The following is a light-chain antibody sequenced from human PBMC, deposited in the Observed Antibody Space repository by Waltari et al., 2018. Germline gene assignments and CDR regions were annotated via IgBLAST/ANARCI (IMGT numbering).Light chain of an antibody. J-gene: IGKJ1*01. Sequence: DTQLSQFPSTLAASVGDRVTITCRAREAINKWLAWYQQKPGKAPTVLNYDASTLQSGVPSRFSGSGSGTEFTLTIDSLQPDDFATYYCQQYNRFSPFGQGTNVEVK. V-gene: IGKV1-5*01. CDR3: QQYNRFSP. CDR2: DAS. CDR1: EAINKW.